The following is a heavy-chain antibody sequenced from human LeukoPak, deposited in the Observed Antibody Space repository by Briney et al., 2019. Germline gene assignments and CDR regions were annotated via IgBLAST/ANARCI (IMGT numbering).Heavy chain of an antibody. J-gene: IGHJ4*02. Sequence: ASVKVSCKASGYTFTGYYMHWVRQAPGQGLEWMGWINPNSGGTNYAQKFQGRVTMTRDTSISTAYMELSSLRSDDTAVYYCAKISARYCSGGSCYFDYWGQGTLVTVSS. CDR1: GYTFTGYY. CDR3: AKISARYCSGGSCYFDY. V-gene: IGHV1-2*02. D-gene: IGHD2-15*01. CDR2: INPNSGGT.